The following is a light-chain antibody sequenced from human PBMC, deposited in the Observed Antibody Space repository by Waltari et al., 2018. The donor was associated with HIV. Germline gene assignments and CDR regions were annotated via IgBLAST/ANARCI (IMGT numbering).Light chain of an antibody. CDR3: ASHAGSKDV. J-gene: IGLJ2*01. CDR2: DVT. V-gene: IGLV2-8*01. Sequence: QSALTQPPSASGSPGQSFTISCTGTSSDVGAYNYLSWFQQHPGKAPKLMIYDVTKRPSGVPDRFSGSKSGNTASLTVSGLQAEDETDYYCASHAGSKDVFGGGTRLTVL. CDR1: SSDVGAYNY.